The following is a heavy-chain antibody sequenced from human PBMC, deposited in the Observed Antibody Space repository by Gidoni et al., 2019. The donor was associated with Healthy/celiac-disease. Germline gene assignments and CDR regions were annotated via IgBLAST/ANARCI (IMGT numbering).Heavy chain of an antibody. D-gene: IGHD3-22*01. Sequence: QVQLQQWGAGLLKPSETLSLSCAVYGGSFSTSYWRWIRQSPGKGLEWIGEINHSGITNYSPSLKSRVTISLDSSKKQFSLKLSSVTAADTAVYYCARGLNYYDSTTYYLYFDYWGQGTLVTVSS. CDR1: GGSFSTSY. CDR2: INHSGIT. CDR3: ARGLNYYDSTTYYLYFDY. V-gene: IGHV4-34*01. J-gene: IGHJ4*02.